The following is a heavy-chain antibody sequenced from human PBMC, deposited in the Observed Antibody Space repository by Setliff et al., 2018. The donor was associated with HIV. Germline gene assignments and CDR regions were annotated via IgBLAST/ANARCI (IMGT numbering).Heavy chain of an antibody. Sequence: ASVKVSCKASAYSFSKYGISWVRQAPGQGLEWMGWISGFNGNTKSAQNLQGRVTMTTDTSTSTAHMELRSLRSDDTAVYYCARDREYMDVWGKGTTVTVSS. CDR2: ISGFNGNT. J-gene: IGHJ6*03. CDR1: AYSFSKYG. CDR3: ARDREYMDV. V-gene: IGHV1-18*01.